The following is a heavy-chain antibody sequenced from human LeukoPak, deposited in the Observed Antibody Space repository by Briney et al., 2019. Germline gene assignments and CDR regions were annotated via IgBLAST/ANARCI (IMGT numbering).Heavy chain of an antibody. CDR1: GYTFTSHY. CDR2: INSSGGSA. CDR3: ARDRYYYDSNGYYYWFDP. D-gene: IGHD3-22*01. V-gene: IGHV1-46*01. Sequence: ASVKVSCKASGYTFTSHYMHWVRQAPGQGLEWMGLINSSGGSASYAQKLQGRVTMTTDTSTRTAYMELRSLRFDDTAVYYCARDRYYYDSNGYYYWFDPWGQGTLVTVSS. J-gene: IGHJ5*02.